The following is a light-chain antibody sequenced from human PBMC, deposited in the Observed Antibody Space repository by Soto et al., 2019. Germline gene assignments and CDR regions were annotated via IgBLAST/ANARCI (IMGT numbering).Light chain of an antibody. CDR3: CSYAGRYSYV. V-gene: IGLV2-11*01. Sequence: QSVLAQPRSVSGSPGQSVTISCTGTSSDVGGYNYVSWYQQHPGKAPKLMIYDVSKRPSGVPDRSSGSKSGNTASLTISGLQAEDEADYYCCSYAGRYSYVFGTGTKVTVL. CDR2: DVS. CDR1: SSDVGGYNY. J-gene: IGLJ1*01.